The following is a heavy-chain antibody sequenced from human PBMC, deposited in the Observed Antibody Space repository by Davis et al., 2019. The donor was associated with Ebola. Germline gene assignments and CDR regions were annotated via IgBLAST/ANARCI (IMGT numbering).Heavy chain of an antibody. D-gene: IGHD3-10*01. V-gene: IGHV4-4*07. CDR3: VRASGSFGIRMFDY. CDR1: GGSITTYY. Sequence: PSETLSLTCTVSGGSITTYYWNWIRQPAGKGLEWIGLIYTNGRTSYNPSLKSRVAMSVDTSKNEFSLKLSSVPAADTAVYYCVRASGSFGIRMFDYWGQGILVTVSS. CDR2: IYTNGRT. J-gene: IGHJ4*02.